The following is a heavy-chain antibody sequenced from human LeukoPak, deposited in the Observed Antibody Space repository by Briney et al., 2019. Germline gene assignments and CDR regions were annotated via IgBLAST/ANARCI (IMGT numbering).Heavy chain of an antibody. Sequence: PGGSLRLSCAASGFTFSSYVMSWVRQAPGKGLEWVSAISNSGDNTYYADSVKGRFTISRDNSKNTLYLQMNSLRGEDTAVYYCAKRESLSYWGQGTLVTVSS. CDR3: AKRESLSY. V-gene: IGHV3-23*01. J-gene: IGHJ4*02. CDR1: GFTFSSYV. CDR2: ISNSGDNT. D-gene: IGHD3-16*02.